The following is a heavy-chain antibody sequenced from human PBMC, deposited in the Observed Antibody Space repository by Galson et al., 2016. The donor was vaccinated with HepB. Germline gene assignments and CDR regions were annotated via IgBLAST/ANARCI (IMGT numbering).Heavy chain of an antibody. CDR2: IYYSGST. J-gene: IGHJ4*03. CDR1: GGSISSGGYY. Sequence: TLSLTCTVSGGSISSGGYYWSWIRQHPGKGLEWIGYIYYSGSTYYNPSLRSRVTISADTSKNQFSLKLSSVTAADTAVYYCASWGYSSSRYSDYWGQGTTVTVSS. D-gene: IGHD6-13*01. V-gene: IGHV4-31*03. CDR3: ASWGYSSSRYSDY.